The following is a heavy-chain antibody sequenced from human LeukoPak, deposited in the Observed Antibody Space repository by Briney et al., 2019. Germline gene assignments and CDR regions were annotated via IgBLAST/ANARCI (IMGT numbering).Heavy chain of an antibody. CDR1: GFSLSTSGMC. V-gene: IGHV2-70*20. J-gene: IGHJ4*02. CDR2: IDWDDDK. Sequence: SGPALVKPTQTLTLTCTFSGFSLSTSGMCVSWVRQPPGKALEWLALIDWDDDKYYSTSLKTRLTISKDTSKNQVVLTMTNMDPVGTATYYCARIRMDSSGDYREEYYFDYWGQGTLVTVSS. D-gene: IGHD3-22*01. CDR3: ARIRMDSSGDYREEYYFDY.